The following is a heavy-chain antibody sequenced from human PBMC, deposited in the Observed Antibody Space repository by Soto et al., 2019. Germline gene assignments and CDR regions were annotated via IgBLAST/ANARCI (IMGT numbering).Heavy chain of an antibody. D-gene: IGHD2-2*01. CDR3: ARDSTSDYYYYGMDV. J-gene: IGHJ6*02. CDR1: GCTFSSYA. V-gene: IGHV1-69*13. Sequence: SVKVSCKASGCTFSSYAISWVRQAPGQGLEWMGGIIPIFGTANYAQKFQGRVTITADESTSTAYMELSSLRSEDTAVYYCARDSTSDYYYYGMDVWGQGTTVTVSS. CDR2: IIPIFGTA.